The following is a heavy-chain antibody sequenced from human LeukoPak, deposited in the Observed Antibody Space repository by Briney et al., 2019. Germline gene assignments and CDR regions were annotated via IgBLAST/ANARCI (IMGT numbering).Heavy chain of an antibody. Sequence: GRSLRLSCAASGFTFSSYAMHWVRQAPGKGLEWVAVISYDGSNKYYADSVKGRFTISRGNSKNTLYLQMNSLRAEDTAVYYCAREDYGDYFFSVQHWGQGTLVTVSS. D-gene: IGHD4-17*01. CDR2: ISYDGSNK. J-gene: IGHJ1*01. CDR3: AREDYGDYFFSVQH. V-gene: IGHV3-30-3*01. CDR1: GFTFSSYA.